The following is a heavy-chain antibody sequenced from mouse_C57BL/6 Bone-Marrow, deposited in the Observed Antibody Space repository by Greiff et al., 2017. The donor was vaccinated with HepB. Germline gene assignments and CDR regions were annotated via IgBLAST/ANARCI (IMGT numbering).Heavy chain of an antibody. D-gene: IGHD1-1*01. J-gene: IGHJ4*01. CDR2: IDPSDSET. CDR1: GYTFTSYW. Sequence: VQLQQPGAELVMPGSSVKLSCKASGYTFTSYWMHWVKQRPIQGLEWIGNIDPSDSETHYNQKFKDKATLTVDKSSSTAYMQLSSLTSEDSAVYYCARNYGSSPYAMDYWGQGTSVTVSS. CDR3: ARNYGSSPYAMDY. V-gene: IGHV1-52*01.